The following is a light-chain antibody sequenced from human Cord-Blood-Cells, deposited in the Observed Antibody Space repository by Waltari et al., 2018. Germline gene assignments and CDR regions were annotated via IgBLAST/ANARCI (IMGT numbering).Light chain of an antibody. Sequence: SYELTQPPSVSVSPGQTASITCSGDKLGDKYACWYQQKPGQSPVLVIYQDSKRPSGIPERFSGSNSGNTATLTISGTQAMDEADYYGQAWDSSTAGKVVVGGGTKLTVL. CDR1: KLGDKY. J-gene: IGLJ2*01. CDR3: QAWDSSTAGKVV. V-gene: IGLV3-1*01. CDR2: QDS.